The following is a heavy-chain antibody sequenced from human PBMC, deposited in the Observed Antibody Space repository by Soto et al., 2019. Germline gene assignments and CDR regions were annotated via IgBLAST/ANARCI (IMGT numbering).Heavy chain of an antibody. Sequence: SETLSLTCAVSGGSISSSNWWSWVRQPPGKGLEWIGEIYHSGSTNYNPSLKSRVTISVDKSKNQFSLKLSSVTAADTAVYYCARDLRYSSANRWFDPWGQGTLVTVSS. CDR1: GGSISSSNW. V-gene: IGHV4-4*02. J-gene: IGHJ5*02. CDR2: IYHSGST. D-gene: IGHD6-19*01. CDR3: ARDLRYSSANRWFDP.